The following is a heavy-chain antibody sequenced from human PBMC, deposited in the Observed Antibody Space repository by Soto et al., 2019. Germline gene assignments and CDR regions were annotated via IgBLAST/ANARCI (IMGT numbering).Heavy chain of an antibody. V-gene: IGHV3-21*01. J-gene: IGHJ6*03. CDR2: ISSSSSYI. D-gene: IGHD3-3*01. Sequence: GGSLRLSCAASGFTFSSYSMNWVRQAPGKGLEWVSSISSSSSYIYYADSVKGRFTISRDNAKNSLYLQMNSLRAEDTAVYYCARDSSVTIFGVGYYYYYMDVWGKGTTVTVSS. CDR3: ARDSSVTIFGVGYYYYYMDV. CDR1: GFTFSSYS.